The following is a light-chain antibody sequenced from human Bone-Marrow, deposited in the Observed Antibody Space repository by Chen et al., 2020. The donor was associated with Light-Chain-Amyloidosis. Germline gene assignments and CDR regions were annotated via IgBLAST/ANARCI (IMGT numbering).Light chain of an antibody. J-gene: IGLJ3*02. CDR1: NIGSTS. Sequence: SYVLTQPSSVSVAPGQTATIACGGNNIGSTSVHWYQQPPGQAPLLVVYDDSDRPSGIPERLSGSNSGNTATLTISRVDAGDEADYYCQVWDRSSDRPVFGGGTKLTVL. V-gene: IGLV3-21*02. CDR3: QVWDRSSDRPV. CDR2: DDS.